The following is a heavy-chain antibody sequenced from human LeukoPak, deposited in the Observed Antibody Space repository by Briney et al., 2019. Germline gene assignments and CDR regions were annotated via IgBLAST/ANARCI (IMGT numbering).Heavy chain of an antibody. CDR3: VKGARAVAGTSWPN. CDR1: GFTFSSYA. J-gene: IGHJ4*02. Sequence: GGTLRLSCAASGFTFSSYAMSWVRQAPRKGLEWVTAFSGSGGSTYFADSLKGRFTISRDNSKNTLYLQLNSRRAEDPAVYYCVKGARAVAGTSWPNWGQGTLVTVSS. CDR2: FSGSGGST. D-gene: IGHD6-19*01. V-gene: IGHV3-23*01.